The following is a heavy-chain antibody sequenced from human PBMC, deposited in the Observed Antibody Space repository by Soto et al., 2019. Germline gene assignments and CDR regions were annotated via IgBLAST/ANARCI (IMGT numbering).Heavy chain of an antibody. CDR2: IYHGGST. CDR1: GYSISSGYY. V-gene: IGHV4-38-2*01. J-gene: IGHJ5*02. D-gene: IGHD3-22*01. Sequence: LVTLSLTCAVSGYSISSGYYWGWLRQPPGKGVEWTGSIYHGGSTYYNPSLNSRVTLSIDMTNNHVSLILNSVTAADTAVYYCARVGPWVPYYYDSSPYTFENWFDPWGQGTLVTSPQ. CDR3: ARVGPWVPYYYDSSPYTFENWFDP.